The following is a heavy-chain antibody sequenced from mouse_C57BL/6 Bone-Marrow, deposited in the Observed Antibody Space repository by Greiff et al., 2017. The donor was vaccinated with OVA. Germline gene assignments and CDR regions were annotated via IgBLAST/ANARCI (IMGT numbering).Heavy chain of an antibody. CDR2: IHPNSGST. D-gene: IGHD1-1*01. CDR1: GYTFTSYW. CDR3: ARYSYGSSDGWYFDV. J-gene: IGHJ1*03. V-gene: IGHV1-64*01. Sequence: QVQLQQPGAELVKPGASVKLSCKASGYTFTSYWMHWVKQRPGQGLEWIGMIHPNSGSTNYNEKFKSKATLTVDKSSSTAYMQLSSLTSEDSAVYDCARYSYGSSDGWYFDVWGTGTTVTVSS.